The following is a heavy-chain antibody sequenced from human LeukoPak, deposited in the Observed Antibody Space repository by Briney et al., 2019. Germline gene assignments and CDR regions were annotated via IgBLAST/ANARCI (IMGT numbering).Heavy chain of an antibody. CDR1: GYTCTSYS. CDR2: ISGYSGNT. D-gene: IGHD4-17*01. Sequence: ASVKLSCKAAGYTCTSYSFSWARQAPGQGHGWMGWISGYSGNTNYAQKLQGRVTMTTDTSTSTAYMELRSLRSDDTAVYYCASYGDYSLNFDYWGQGTLVTVSS. CDR3: ASYGDYSLNFDY. J-gene: IGHJ4*02. V-gene: IGHV1-18*01.